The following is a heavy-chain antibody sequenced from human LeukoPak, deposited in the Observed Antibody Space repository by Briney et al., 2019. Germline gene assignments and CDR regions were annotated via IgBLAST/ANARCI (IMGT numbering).Heavy chain of an antibody. D-gene: IGHD2-15*01. CDR3: ARDIVGGAYDI. J-gene: IGHJ3*02. Sequence: PGGSLRLSCAASGFTFSSYAMHWVRQAPGKGLEWVAVISYDGTNKNYADSVKGRFTISGDNSKNTLYLQMNSLRTEDTAVYYCARDIVGGAYDIWGQGTMVTVSS. CDR1: GFTFSSYA. CDR2: ISYDGTNK. V-gene: IGHV3-30-3*01.